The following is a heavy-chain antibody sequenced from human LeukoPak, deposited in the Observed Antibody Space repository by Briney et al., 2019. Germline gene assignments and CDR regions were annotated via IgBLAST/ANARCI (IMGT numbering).Heavy chain of an antibody. CDR2: INPSGGST. Sequence: ASVKVSCKASGYTFTSYYTHWVRQAPGQGLEWMGIINPSGGSTSYAQKFQGRVTMTRDTSTSTVYMELSSLRSEDTAVYYCARDKPEGYYDSSGVLDYWGQGTLVTVSS. D-gene: IGHD3-22*01. CDR3: ARDKPEGYYDSSGVLDY. CDR1: GYTFTSYY. V-gene: IGHV1-46*01. J-gene: IGHJ4*02.